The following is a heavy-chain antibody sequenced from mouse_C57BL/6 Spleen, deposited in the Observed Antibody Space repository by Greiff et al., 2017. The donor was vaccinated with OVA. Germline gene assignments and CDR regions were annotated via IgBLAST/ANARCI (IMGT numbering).Heavy chain of an antibody. D-gene: IGHD3-3*01. CDR3: ARDDERARFYFDY. J-gene: IGHJ2*01. Sequence: EVMLVESGGGLVKPGGSLKLSCAASGFTFSSYAMSWVRQTPEKRLEWVATISAGGSYTNYPDNVKGRFTITRDNTKNNPYLQMSHLKSEDTAMYYYARDDERARFYFDYWGQGTTLTVSS. V-gene: IGHV5-4*01. CDR1: GFTFSSYA. CDR2: ISAGGSYT.